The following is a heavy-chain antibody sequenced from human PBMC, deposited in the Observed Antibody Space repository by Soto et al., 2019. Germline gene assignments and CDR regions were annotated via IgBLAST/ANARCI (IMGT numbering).Heavy chain of an antibody. D-gene: IGHD2-2*01. CDR2: ISSSGDRT. J-gene: IGHJ4*02. CDR1: GFTFNTYG. CDR3: ARYQGYCSTTSCYDTGGFLEY. Sequence: PGGSLRLSCAASGFTFNTYGMTWVRQAPGKGLEWVSSISSSGDRTFYADSVKGRFTISRDNSKNTLYLQMSSLRAEDTAVYFCARYQGYCSTTSCYDTGGFLEYGGQGTLVTVSS. V-gene: IGHV3-23*01.